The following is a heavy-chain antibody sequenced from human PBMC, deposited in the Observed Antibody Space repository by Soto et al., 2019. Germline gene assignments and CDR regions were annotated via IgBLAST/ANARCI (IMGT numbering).Heavy chain of an antibody. J-gene: IGHJ4*02. CDR1: GGSVSSGSYY. D-gene: IGHD3-3*01. CDR2: LYYSGST. Sequence: QVQLQESGPGLVKPSETLSLTCTVSGGSVSSGSYYWSWIRQPPGKGLEYIGYLYYSGSTNYNPPLKSRVTISVDTPKNQLSLNLTSVTAADTAIYYCARGQAFWTGYYRMPYYFDYWGRGTLVAVSA. V-gene: IGHV4-61*01. CDR3: ARGQAFWTGYYRMPYYFDY.